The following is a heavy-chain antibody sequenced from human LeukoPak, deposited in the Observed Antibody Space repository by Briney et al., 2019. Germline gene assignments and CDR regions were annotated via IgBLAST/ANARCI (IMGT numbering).Heavy chain of an antibody. J-gene: IGHJ4*02. V-gene: IGHV4-34*01. Sequence: PSETLSLTCAAYGGSFSGYYWSWIRQPPGKGLEWIGEINYSGSTNYNPSLKSRVTISVDTSTNQFSLKLSSVTAADTAVYYCARARPFFDYWGQGTLVTVSS. CDR3: ARARPFFDY. CDR1: GGSFSGYY. CDR2: INYSGST.